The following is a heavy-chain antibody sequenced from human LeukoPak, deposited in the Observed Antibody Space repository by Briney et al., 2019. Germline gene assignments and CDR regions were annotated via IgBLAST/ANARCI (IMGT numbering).Heavy chain of an antibody. Sequence: PSETPSLTCTVSGGSISSGDYYWSWIRQPPGKGLEWIGYIYYSGSTYYNPSLKSRVTISVGTSKNQFSLKLSSVTAADTAVYYCAREEAGIVVVPAARGHAFDIWGQGTMVTVSS. CDR2: IYYSGST. V-gene: IGHV4-30-4*08. CDR1: GGSISSGDYY. J-gene: IGHJ3*02. CDR3: AREEAGIVVVPAARGHAFDI. D-gene: IGHD2-2*01.